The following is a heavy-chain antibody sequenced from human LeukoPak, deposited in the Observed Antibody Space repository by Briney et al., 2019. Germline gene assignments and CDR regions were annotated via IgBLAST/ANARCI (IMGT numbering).Heavy chain of an antibody. CDR2: ITSGSDTI. CDR1: GFSFSTYN. CDR3: ARDVGIPSAAPDYYYYYYMDV. D-gene: IGHD6-25*01. Sequence: GGSLRLSCGASGFSFSTYNMKWVRQAPGKGLEWVSFITSGSDTINYADSVKGRFTVSRDNARNSLYLQMNSLRAEDTAVYSCARDVGIPSAAPDYYYYYYMDVWGIGTTVTVSS. J-gene: IGHJ6*03. V-gene: IGHV3-48*04.